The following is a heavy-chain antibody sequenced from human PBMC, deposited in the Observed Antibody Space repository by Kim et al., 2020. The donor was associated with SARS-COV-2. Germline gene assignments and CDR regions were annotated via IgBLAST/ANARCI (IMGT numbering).Heavy chain of an antibody. Sequence: SVKVSCKASGGTFSSYAISWVRQAPGQGLEWMGGIIPIFGTANYAQKFQGRVTITADESTSTAYMELSSLRSEDTAVYYCARERGGSGIEDYWGQGTLVTVSS. D-gene: IGHD3-10*01. J-gene: IGHJ4*02. V-gene: IGHV1-69*13. CDR1: GGTFSSYA. CDR2: IIPIFGTA. CDR3: ARERGGSGIEDY.